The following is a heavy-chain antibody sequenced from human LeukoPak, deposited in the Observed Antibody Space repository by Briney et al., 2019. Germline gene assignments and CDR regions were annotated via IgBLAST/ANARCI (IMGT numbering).Heavy chain of an antibody. CDR1: GFNFSRYW. V-gene: IGHV3-7*01. D-gene: IGHD3-10*01. CDR2: IKEDGNEK. Sequence: GGSLRLSCATSGFNFSRYWINWVRQAPGKGLEWVANIKEDGNEKFYLDSVKGRFAISRDTAKKSVHLQMNSLRAEDMAVYYCARSKRVWFGVGGAFDIWGQGTMVTVSS. J-gene: IGHJ3*02. CDR3: ARSKRVWFGVGGAFDI.